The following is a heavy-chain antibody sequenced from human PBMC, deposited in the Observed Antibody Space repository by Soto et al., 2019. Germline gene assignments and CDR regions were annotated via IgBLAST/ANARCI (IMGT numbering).Heavy chain of an antibody. CDR3: AKGPRTFWSGYNWFDP. CDR2: ISWNSGSI. Sequence: GGSLRLSCAASGFTFDDYAMHWVRQAPGKGLEWVSGISWNSGSIGYADSVKGRFTISRDNAKNSLYLQMNSLRAEDTALYYCAKGPRTFWSGYNWFDPWGQGTLVTVSS. CDR1: GFTFDDYA. V-gene: IGHV3-9*01. J-gene: IGHJ5*02. D-gene: IGHD3-3*01.